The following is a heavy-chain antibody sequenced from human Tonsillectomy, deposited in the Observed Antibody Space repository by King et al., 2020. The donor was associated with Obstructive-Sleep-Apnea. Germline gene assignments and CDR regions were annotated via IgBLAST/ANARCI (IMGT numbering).Heavy chain of an antibody. CDR2: FSWNCGSI. D-gene: IGHD2-15*01. CDR1: GFTFDDYA. Sequence: VQLVESGGGWVQPGRSLRLSCSASGFTFDDYAIHLVRQAPGKGLEWVSVFSWNCGSIVYADSVKGRFTISRDNAKNSLYLQMNSLRAEDTALYYCAKDVVVAASYAFDIWGQGTMVTVSS. V-gene: IGHV3-9*01. J-gene: IGHJ3*02. CDR3: AKDVVVAASYAFDI.